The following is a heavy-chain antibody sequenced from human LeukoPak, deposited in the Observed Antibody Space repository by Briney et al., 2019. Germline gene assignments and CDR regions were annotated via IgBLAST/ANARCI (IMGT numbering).Heavy chain of an antibody. CDR3: AGHYYDSSGPDAFDI. J-gene: IGHJ3*02. V-gene: IGHV3-7*01. D-gene: IGHD3-22*01. CDR1: GFTFNAHW. Sequence: GSLRPSCEASGFTFNAHWMNWVRQAPGKGMEWVANIKQDGSQTYHADPVKGRFAISRDNAENSLYLQMNSLRAEDTAVYYCAGHYYDSSGPDAFDIWGQGTMVTVSS. CDR2: IKQDGSQT.